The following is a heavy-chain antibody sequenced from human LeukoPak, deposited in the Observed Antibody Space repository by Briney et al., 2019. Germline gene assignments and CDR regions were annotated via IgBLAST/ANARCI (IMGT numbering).Heavy chain of an antibody. V-gene: IGHV3-48*04. J-gene: IGHJ4*02. Sequence: GGSLRLSCAASGFSFSSCSMNWVRQAPGKGLEWVSYIDSSSSTIYYADSVEGRLTVSRDNAKSSLFLQMNSLKAEDTAVYYCARDPRYYSDLYYFDYWGQGTLVTVSS. CDR2: IDSSSSTI. CDR3: ARDPRYYSDLYYFDY. CDR1: GFSFSSCS. D-gene: IGHD3-22*01.